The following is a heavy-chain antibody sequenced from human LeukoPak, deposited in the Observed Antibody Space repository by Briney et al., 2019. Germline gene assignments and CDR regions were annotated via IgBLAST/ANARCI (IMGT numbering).Heavy chain of an antibody. CDR3: ARDKLGISDY. CDR1: GGSISSDDYC. V-gene: IGHV4-31*03. Sequence: SQTLSLTCSVSGGSISSDDYCWNWIRQHPGKGLEWIGYIYYSGSTYYNPSLKSRVALSVDTSKNQFSLKLSSLTAADTAVYYCARDKLGISDYWGQGTLVTVSS. J-gene: IGHJ4*02. CDR2: IYYSGST. D-gene: IGHD7-27*01.